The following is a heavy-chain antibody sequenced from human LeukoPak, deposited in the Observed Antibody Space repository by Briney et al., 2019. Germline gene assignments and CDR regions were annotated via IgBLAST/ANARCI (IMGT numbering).Heavy chain of an antibody. D-gene: IGHD1-26*01. CDR1: GFTFDDYG. J-gene: IGHJ6*03. Sequence: GGSLRLSCAASGFTFDDYGMSWVRQAPGKGLEWVSGINWNGGSAGYADSVKGRFTISRDNSKNTLYLKMNSLRAEDTAVYYCAKGHGWEASYYYYYMDVWGKGTTVTISS. CDR2: INWNGGSA. V-gene: IGHV3-20*04. CDR3: AKGHGWEASYYYYYMDV.